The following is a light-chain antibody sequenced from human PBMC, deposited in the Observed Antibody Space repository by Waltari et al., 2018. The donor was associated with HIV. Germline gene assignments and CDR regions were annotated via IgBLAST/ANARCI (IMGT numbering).Light chain of an antibody. Sequence: HSALTPPASVSGSPGPSIVLSCSGSDRHIGCYDSVSCYQQFPGKAPKLILFDVNKRPSGVSPRFSGSKSATTAALNISGLRIDDEADYFCSSYSSTTTLYVFGTGTTVTVL. J-gene: IGLJ1*01. CDR1: DRHIGCYDS. V-gene: IGLV2-14*03. CDR2: DVN. CDR3: SSYSSTTTLYV.